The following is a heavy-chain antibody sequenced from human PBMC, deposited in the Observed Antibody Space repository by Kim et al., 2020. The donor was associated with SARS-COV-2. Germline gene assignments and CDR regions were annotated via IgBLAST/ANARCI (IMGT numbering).Heavy chain of an antibody. CDR2: IIPILGIA. V-gene: IGHV1-69*04. J-gene: IGHJ6*03. D-gene: IGHD3-10*01. CDR3: ARDRHYYGSGSYLYYMDG. CDR1: GGTFSTYV. Sequence: SVKVSCTASGGTFSTYVISWVRQAPGQGLEWMGRIIPILGIANYAQKFQGRGTITADKSTSTAYMELSSLRSEDTAVYYCARDRHYYGSGSYLYYMDGW.